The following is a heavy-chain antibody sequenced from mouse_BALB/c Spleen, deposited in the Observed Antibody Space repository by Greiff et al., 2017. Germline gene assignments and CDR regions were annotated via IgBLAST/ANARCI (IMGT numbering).Heavy chain of an antibody. V-gene: IGHV2-9-2*01. D-gene: IGHD2-1*01. CDR3: VRGGYCNYGAY. CDR1: GFSLTSYD. CDR2: IWTGGGT. J-gene: IGHJ3*01. Sequence: QVQLKQSGPGLVAPSQSLSITCTVSGFSLTSYDISWIRQPPGKGLEWLGVIWTGGGTNYNSAFMSRLSISKDNSKSQVFLKMNSLQTDDTAIYYCVRGGYCNYGAYGGQGTRVTVSA.